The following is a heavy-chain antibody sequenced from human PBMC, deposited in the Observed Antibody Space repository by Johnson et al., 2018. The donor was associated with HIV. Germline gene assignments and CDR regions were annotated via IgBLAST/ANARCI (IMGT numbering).Heavy chain of an antibody. J-gene: IGHJ3*02. Sequence: VQLVESGGGLVKPGGSLRLSCEASGFTFSNAWMSWVRQAPGQGLEWVGRVRQRVNSYTTEYAASVKGRFTISRDDSTNSLYLQMNSLKTEDTAVYYCARGGEKGAFDIWGQGTMVTVSS. V-gene: IGHV3-72*01. CDR2: VRQRVNSYTT. D-gene: IGHD7-27*01. CDR1: GFTFSNAW. CDR3: ARGGEKGAFDI.